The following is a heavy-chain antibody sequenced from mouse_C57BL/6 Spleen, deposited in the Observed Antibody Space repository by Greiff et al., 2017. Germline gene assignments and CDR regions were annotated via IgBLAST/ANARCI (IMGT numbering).Heavy chain of an antibody. CDR3: ARGDYDYDYYAMDY. Sequence: QVQLQQPGAELVKPGASVKLSCKASGYTFTSSWLHWVKQRPGRGRGWIGRIDPNSGGTKYNEKFKSKATLAVDKPSSTAYMQLSSLTSEDAAVYYCARGDYDYDYYAMDYWGQGTSVTVSS. J-gene: IGHJ4*01. CDR1: GYTFTSSW. CDR2: IDPNSGGT. V-gene: IGHV1-72*01. D-gene: IGHD2-4*01.